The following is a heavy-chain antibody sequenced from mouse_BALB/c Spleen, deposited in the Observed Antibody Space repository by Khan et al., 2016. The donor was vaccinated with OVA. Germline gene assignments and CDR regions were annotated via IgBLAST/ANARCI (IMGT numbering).Heavy chain of an antibody. CDR1: GYSITSGYA. J-gene: IGHJ2*01. CDR3: ARGNYYGYYIDY. D-gene: IGHD1-1*01. V-gene: IGHV3-2*02. CDR2: ISYSGGT. Sequence: VQLKESGPGLVKPSQSLSLTCTVTGYSITSGYAWNWIRQFPGNKLEWMGYISYSGGTSYNPSLKSRISITRNTSKNQFFLQLNSVTTEDTATYYGARGNYYGYYIDYWGQGTTLTVSS.